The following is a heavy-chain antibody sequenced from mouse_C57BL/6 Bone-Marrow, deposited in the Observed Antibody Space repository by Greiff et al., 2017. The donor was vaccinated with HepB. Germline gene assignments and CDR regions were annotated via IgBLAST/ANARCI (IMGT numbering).Heavy chain of an antibody. V-gene: IGHV1-50*01. Sequence: VQLQQPGAELVKPGASVKLSCKASGYTFTSYWMQWVKQRPGQGLEWIGEIDPSDSYTNYNQKFKGKATLTVDTSSSTAYMQLSSLTSEDSAVYYCARPHCYGIMDYWGQGTSVTVSS. CDR2: IDPSDSYT. D-gene: IGHD1-1*01. CDR1: GYTFTSYW. J-gene: IGHJ4*01. CDR3: ARPHCYGIMDY.